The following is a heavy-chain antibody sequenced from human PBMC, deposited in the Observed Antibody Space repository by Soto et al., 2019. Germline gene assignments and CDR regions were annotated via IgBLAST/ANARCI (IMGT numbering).Heavy chain of an antibody. D-gene: IGHD6-19*01. CDR1: GFTFSSYG. CDR3: ARATGQWPDAFDI. J-gene: IGHJ3*02. Sequence: EVQLVESGGGLVQPGESLRPSCAVSGFTFSSYGMNCVRQAPGKGLDWVSYISSSGTTAYYADSVKGRFTVSRDNAKNSLHLQMNSLRDEDTAVYYCARATGQWPDAFDIWGQGTMATVSS. CDR2: ISSSGTTA. V-gene: IGHV3-48*02.